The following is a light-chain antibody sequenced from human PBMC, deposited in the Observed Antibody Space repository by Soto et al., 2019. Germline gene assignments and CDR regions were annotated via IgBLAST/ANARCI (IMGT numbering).Light chain of an antibody. CDR1: SSDIGSYNF. J-gene: IGLJ2*01. CDR2: EAT. Sequence: QSALTQPASVSGSPGQSITISCTGTSSDIGSYNFVSWYQQRPGRAPKLMIFEATKRPSGVPPRFSGSKSGNTASLTISGLQAEDEADYYCSSYTSSSTGVFGGGTKLTVL. CDR3: SSYTSSSTGV. V-gene: IGLV2-14*02.